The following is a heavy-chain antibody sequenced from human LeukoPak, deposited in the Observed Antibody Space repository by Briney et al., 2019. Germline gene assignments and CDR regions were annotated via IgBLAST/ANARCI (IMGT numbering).Heavy chain of an antibody. V-gene: IGHV1-18*01. Sequence: GASVKVSCKASGYTFASYGISWVRQAPGQGLEWMGWISAYNDNTKYAQNLQGRVTMTTDTSTSTAYMELRSLTSDDTALYYCARGFYGDYEDYFDYWGQGTLVTVSS. CDR2: ISAYNDNT. CDR3: ARGFYGDYEDYFDY. CDR1: GYTFASYG. J-gene: IGHJ4*02. D-gene: IGHD4-17*01.